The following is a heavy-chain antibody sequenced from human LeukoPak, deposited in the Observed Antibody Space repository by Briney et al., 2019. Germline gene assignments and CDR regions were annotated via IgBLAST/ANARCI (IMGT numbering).Heavy chain of an antibody. CDR1: GITLRSYI. CDR2: ISFDGSQK. D-gene: IGHD3-10*01. Sequence: GGSLRLSCEGSGITLRSYIIHWVRQTPGKGLEWVALISFDGSQKYYADSVKGRFTISRDNSKSTVYLQMNSLRVEDAAVYYCSKDLTSDFGGDLDPWGQGTLVTVSS. CDR3: SKDLTSDFGGDLDP. J-gene: IGHJ5*02. V-gene: IGHV3-30*02.